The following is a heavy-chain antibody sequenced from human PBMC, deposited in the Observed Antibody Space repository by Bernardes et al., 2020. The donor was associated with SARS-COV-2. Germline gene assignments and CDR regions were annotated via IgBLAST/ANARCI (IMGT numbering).Heavy chain of an antibody. Sequence: GGSLRLSCAASRFTFADYGMSWVRQAPGKGVEWDSGINWHGGSTGYADSVRGRFTISRDNAKNSLSLQMNTLRDEDTAVYYCARDPNGSGLNYFYGMDLWGQGTPVTVSS. CDR2: INWHGGST. D-gene: IGHD3-10*01. V-gene: IGHV3-20*04. J-gene: IGHJ6*02. CDR1: RFTFADYG. CDR3: ARDPNGSGLNYFYGMDL.